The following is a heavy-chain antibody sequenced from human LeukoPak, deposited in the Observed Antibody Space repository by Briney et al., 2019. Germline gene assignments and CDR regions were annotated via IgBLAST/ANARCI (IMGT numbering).Heavy chain of an antibody. CDR2: INRSGTYI. CDR3: ARGRYCSSTSCYTGMGADF. CDR1: GFTFSTYS. V-gene: IGHV3-21*01. D-gene: IGHD2-2*02. J-gene: IGHJ4*02. Sequence: GGSLRLSCAASGFTFSTYSMNWVRQAPGEGLEWVSSINRSGTYIYYADSVKGRFTISRDNAKNSLYLQMNSLRAEDTAVYYCARGRYCSSTSCYTGMGADFWGQGTLVTVSS.